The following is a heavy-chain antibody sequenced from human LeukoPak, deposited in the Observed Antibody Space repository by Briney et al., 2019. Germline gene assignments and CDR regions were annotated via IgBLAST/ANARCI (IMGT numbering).Heavy chain of an antibody. J-gene: IGHJ3*02. V-gene: IGHV4-30-2*01. CDR1: GGSLSSGGYY. D-gene: IGHD2-2*02. Sequence: SETLSLTCTVSGGSLSSGGYYWSWIRQPPGKGLEWIGYIYHSGSTYYNPSLKSRVTISVDRSKNQFSLKLSSVTAADTAVYYCAREDCSSTSCYTDDAFDIWGQGTMVTVSS. CDR2: IYHSGST. CDR3: AREDCSSTSCYTDDAFDI.